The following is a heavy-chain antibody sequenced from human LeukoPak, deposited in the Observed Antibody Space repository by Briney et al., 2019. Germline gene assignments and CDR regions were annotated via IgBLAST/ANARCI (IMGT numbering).Heavy chain of an antibody. CDR3: ARDVGYSSGWYANWFDP. J-gene: IGHJ5*02. Sequence: SETLSLTCTVSGGSISSSSYYWGWIRQPPGKGLEWIGSIYYSGSTYYNPSLKSRVTISVDTSKNQFSLKLSSVTAADTAAYYCARDVGYSSGWYANWFDPWGQGTLVTVSS. V-gene: IGHV4-39*07. D-gene: IGHD6-19*01. CDR2: IYYSGST. CDR1: GGSISSSSYY.